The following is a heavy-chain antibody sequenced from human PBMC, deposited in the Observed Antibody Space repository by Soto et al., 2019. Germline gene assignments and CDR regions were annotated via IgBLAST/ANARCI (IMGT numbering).Heavy chain of an antibody. D-gene: IGHD2-15*01. CDR2: IYYSGST. J-gene: IGHJ5*02. V-gene: IGHV4-59*01. Sequence: TSETLSLTCTVSGGSISSYYWSWIRQPPGKGLEWIGYIYYSGSTNYNPSLKSRVTISVDTSKNQFSLKLSSVTAADTAVYYCARDGCSGGSCYSGWFDPWGQGTLVPVSS. CDR1: GGSISSYY. CDR3: ARDGCSGGSCYSGWFDP.